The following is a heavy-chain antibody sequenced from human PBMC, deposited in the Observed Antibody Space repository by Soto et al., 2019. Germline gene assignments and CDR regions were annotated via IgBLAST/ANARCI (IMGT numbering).Heavy chain of an antibody. CDR1: GGSFGTSY. V-gene: IGHV4-34*01. CDR2: INHNGDS. CDR3: ARVTRFPDAFDI. Sequence: QVHLQQWGAGLLKPSETLSLTCGVYGGSFGTSYWAWIRQSPEKGLEWIGEINHNGDSNYNPSLKMRVTISLDMSENQFSLKLTPVAAADTAVYYCARVTRFPDAFDIWRQGTPVIVSS. J-gene: IGHJ3*02.